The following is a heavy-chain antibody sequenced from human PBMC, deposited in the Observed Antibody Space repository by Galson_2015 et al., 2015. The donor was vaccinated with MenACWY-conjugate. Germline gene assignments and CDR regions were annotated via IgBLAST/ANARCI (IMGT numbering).Heavy chain of an antibody. CDR1: GGSISSYY. D-gene: IGHD3-22*01. J-gene: IGHJ3*02. CDR2: IYYSGST. CDR3: ARGVPRIAWLDYYDSSGYPIPQDAFDI. V-gene: IGHV4-59*01. Sequence: SETLSLTCTVSGGSISSYYWSWIRQPPGKGLEWIGYIYYSGSTNYNPSLKSRVTISVDTSKNQFSLKLSSVTAADTAVYYCARGVPRIAWLDYYDSSGYPIPQDAFDIWGQGTMVTVSS.